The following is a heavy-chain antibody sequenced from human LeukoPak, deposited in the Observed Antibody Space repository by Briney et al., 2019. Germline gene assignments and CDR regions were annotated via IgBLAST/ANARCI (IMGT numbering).Heavy chain of an antibody. CDR3: ARDGEAAAGTNYYYYYYMDV. Sequence: GGSLRLSCAASGFTFDDYGMSWVRQAPGKGLEWVSGINWNGGSTGYADSVKGRFTISRDNAKDSLYLQMNSLRAEDTALYYCARDGEAAAGTNYYYYYYMDVWGKGTTVTVSS. J-gene: IGHJ6*03. V-gene: IGHV3-20*04. CDR1: GFTFDDYG. CDR2: INWNGGST. D-gene: IGHD6-13*01.